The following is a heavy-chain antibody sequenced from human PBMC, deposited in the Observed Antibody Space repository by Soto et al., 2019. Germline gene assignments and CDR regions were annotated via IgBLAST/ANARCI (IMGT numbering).Heavy chain of an antibody. CDR2: INHSGST. Sequence: SETLSLTCAVYGGSFSGYYWSWIRQPPGKGLEWIGEINHSGSTNYNPSLKSRVTISVDTSKNQFSLKLSSVTAADTAGDYWARGRCFYYDSSGPVYYWGQGTLVTVSS. V-gene: IGHV4-34*01. CDR1: GGSFSGYY. D-gene: IGHD3-22*01. CDR3: ARGRCFYYDSSGPVYY. J-gene: IGHJ4*02.